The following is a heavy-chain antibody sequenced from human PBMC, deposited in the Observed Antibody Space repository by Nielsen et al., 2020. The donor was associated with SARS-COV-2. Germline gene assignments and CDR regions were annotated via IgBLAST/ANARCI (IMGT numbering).Heavy chain of an antibody. J-gene: IGHJ4*02. D-gene: IGHD6-6*01. CDR1: IFTFTSDS. Sequence: GGSLRLSCAASIFTFTSDSMNWVRQAPGKGLEWVSYISSSGTTIYYADSVKGRFTISRDNSKNTLYLQMNSLRAEDTAVYYCARDAAWGDSSSSYWGQGTLVTVSS. CDR3: ARDAAWGDSSSSY. CDR2: ISSSGTTI. V-gene: IGHV3-48*01.